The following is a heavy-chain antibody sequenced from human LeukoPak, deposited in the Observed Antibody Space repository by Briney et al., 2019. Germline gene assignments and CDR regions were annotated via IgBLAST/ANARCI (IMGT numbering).Heavy chain of an antibody. D-gene: IGHD3-3*01. CDR1: GYSISSGYY. V-gene: IGHV4-38-2*01. Sequence: SETLSLTCDVSGYSISSGYYWGWIRQPPRKGLEWIGSVFHSGTTYYNPSLKSRVSISVDTSKNQLSLKLSSVPAADTAVSYCARLRGSTIFGVVILDYYMDVWGKGTPVTVSS. CDR2: VFHSGTT. CDR3: ARLRGSTIFGVVILDYYMDV. J-gene: IGHJ6*03.